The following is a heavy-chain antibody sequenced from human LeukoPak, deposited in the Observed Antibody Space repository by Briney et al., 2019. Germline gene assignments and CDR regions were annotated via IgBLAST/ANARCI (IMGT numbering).Heavy chain of an antibody. CDR2: INPNRGGT. J-gene: IGHJ4*02. CDR1: GYTFTGYY. Sequence: GASVKGSCKASGYTFTGYYIHWVRQAPGQGLEWMGWINPNRGGTNYAQNFQDRVTMTRDTSISTAYMGLSRLRSDDTAVYYCARDYGRILVAETFDYWGQGTLVTVSS. D-gene: IGHD5-12*01. V-gene: IGHV1-2*02. CDR3: ARDYGRILVAETFDY.